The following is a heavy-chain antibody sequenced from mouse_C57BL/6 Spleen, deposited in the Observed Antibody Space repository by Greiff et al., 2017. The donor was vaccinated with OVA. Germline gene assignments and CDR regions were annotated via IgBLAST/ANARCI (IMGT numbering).Heavy chain of an antibody. V-gene: IGHV1-54*01. D-gene: IGHD2-3*01. CDR3: ARWDDGYPHWYFDV. CDR2: INPGSGGT. CDR1: GYAFTNYL. Sequence: QVQLQQSGAELVRPGTSVKVSCKASGYAFTNYLIEWVKQRPGQGLEWIGVINPGSGGTNYNEKFKGKATLTADKSSSTAYMQLSSLTSEDSAVYVCARWDDGYPHWYFDVWGTGTTVTVSS. J-gene: IGHJ1*03.